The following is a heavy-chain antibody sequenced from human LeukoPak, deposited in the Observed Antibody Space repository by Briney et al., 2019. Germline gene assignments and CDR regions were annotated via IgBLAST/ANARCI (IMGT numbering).Heavy chain of an antibody. Sequence: PSETLSLTCSVSGGSISSYYWSWIRQPPGKGLEWIGYIYYSGSTNYNPSLKSRVTISVDPSKNQFSLKLSSVTAADTAVYYCASLGAMDPDGFDYWGQGTLVTVSS. V-gene: IGHV4-59*01. CDR2: IYYSGST. D-gene: IGHD5-18*01. J-gene: IGHJ4*02. CDR3: ASLGAMDPDGFDY. CDR1: GGSISSYY.